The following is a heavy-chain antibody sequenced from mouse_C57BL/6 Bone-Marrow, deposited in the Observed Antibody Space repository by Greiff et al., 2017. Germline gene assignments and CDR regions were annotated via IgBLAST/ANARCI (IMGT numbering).Heavy chain of an antibody. CDR1: GFTFSDFY. V-gene: IGHV7-1*01. CDR2: SRNKANDYTT. CDR3: ARDACPGCWYFDV. Sequence: EVKLVESGGGLVQSGRSLRLSCATSGFTFSDFYMEWVRQAPGKGLEWIAASRNKANDYTTEYSASVKGRFIVSRDTSQSILYLQMNALGAEDTAIYYCARDACPGCWYFDVWGTGTTVTVSS. J-gene: IGHJ1*03.